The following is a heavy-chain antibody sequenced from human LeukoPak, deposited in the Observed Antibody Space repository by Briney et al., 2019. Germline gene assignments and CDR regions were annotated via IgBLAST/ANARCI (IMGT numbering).Heavy chain of an antibody. J-gene: IGHJ5*02. CDR2: IYYTGRT. Sequence: SETLSLTCTVSAGSISSSGHSWGWIRQPPGKVMEWTGTIYYTGRTYYNPSLESRVTISVDTSKNQFSLRLSSVTAADTAVYYCAQSLGSSDWMGNWFDRWGQGMLVTVSS. CDR3: AQSLGSSDWMGNWFDR. CDR1: AGSISSSGHS. V-gene: IGHV4-39*01. D-gene: IGHD6-13*01.